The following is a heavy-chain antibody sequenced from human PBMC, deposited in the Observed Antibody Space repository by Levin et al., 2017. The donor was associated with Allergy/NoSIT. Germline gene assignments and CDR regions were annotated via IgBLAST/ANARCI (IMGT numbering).Heavy chain of an antibody. CDR3: SRGDYRGSYYYYDGREV. CDR1: GDSVSSSSAA. V-gene: IGHV6-1*01. Sequence: SQTLSLTCAISGDSVSSSSAAWNWIRQSPSRGLEWLGRTYYRSKCSNDYAVSVKSRITVNPDTSNNQFSLQLNSVTPEDTAVYYCSRGDYRGSYYYYDGREVWGQGTTVTVSS. D-gene: IGHD1-26*01. CDR2: TYYRSKCSN. J-gene: IGHJ6*02.